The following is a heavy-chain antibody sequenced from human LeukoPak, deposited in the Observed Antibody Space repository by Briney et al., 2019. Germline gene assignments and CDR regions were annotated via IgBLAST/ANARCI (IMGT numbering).Heavy chain of an antibody. CDR3: ERDFGSSYTSPFPF. CDR2: ITYMSRHI. J-gene: IGHJ1*01. V-gene: IGHV3-21*01. Sequence: PGGSLRLSCAASGLTLSNFNMIWVRQAPGKGLEWISSITYMSRHIFYAGSVKGGFTISRDNATNSLYLHNNALRDEDTAVYDCERDFGSSYTSPFPFCGQGPVALVSS. CDR1: GLTLSNFN. D-gene: IGHD2-2*02.